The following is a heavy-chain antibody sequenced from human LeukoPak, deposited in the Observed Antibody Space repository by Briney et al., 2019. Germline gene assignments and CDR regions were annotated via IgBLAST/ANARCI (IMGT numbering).Heavy chain of an antibody. CDR2: ISSSSSYI. V-gene: IGHV3-21*01. CDR1: GFTFSSYS. CDR3: ARDFTYCSSTSCYYYYYYYMDV. J-gene: IGHJ6*03. Sequence: GGSLRLSCAASGFTFSSYSMNWVRQAPGKGLEWGSSISSSSSYIYYAASVKGRFTIYKDNDKNSLYLQMNSLSAEDTAVYYCARDFTYCSSTSCYYYYYYYMDVWGKGTTVTVSS. D-gene: IGHD2-2*01.